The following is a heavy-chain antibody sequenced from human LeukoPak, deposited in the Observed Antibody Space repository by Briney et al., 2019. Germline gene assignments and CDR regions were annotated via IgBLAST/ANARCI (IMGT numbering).Heavy chain of an antibody. J-gene: IGHJ4*02. Sequence: PGGSLRLSCAASGFTFSSYGMHWVRQAPGKGLEWVAVISYDGSNKYYADSVKGRFTISRDNSKNTLYLQMNSLRAEDTAVYYCAKDGSSWLQFFDYWGQGTLVTVSS. D-gene: IGHD5-24*01. V-gene: IGHV3-30*18. CDR3: AKDGSSWLQFFDY. CDR1: GFTFSSYG. CDR2: ISYDGSNK.